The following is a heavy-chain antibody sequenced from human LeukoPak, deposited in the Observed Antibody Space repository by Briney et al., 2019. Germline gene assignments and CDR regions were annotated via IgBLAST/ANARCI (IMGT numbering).Heavy chain of an antibody. CDR2: IRSKGYGGTS. CDR1: GFTFGDYS. CDR3: SREIGQNRLFDY. Sequence: GGSLRLSCTPSGFTFGDYSMSWVRQAAGKGLEWVGFIRSKGYGGTSEYAASVKGRFTISRDDSKSIAYLQRNSLKTEDTAVYYCSREIGQNRLFDYWGQGTLVTVSS. J-gene: IGHJ4*02. D-gene: IGHD3/OR15-3a*01. V-gene: IGHV3-49*04.